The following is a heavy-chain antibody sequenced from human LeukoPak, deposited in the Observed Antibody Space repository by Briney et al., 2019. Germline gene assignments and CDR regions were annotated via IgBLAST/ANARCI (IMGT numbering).Heavy chain of an antibody. V-gene: IGHV4-59*01. Sequence: SETLSLTCTVSGGSISSYYWSWIRQPPGKGLEWIGYIYYSGITNYNPSLKSRVTISVDTSKNQFSLKLSSVTAADTAVYYCARDLDGSGFDYWGQGTLVTVSS. CDR2: IYYSGIT. J-gene: IGHJ4*02. CDR1: GGSISSYY. D-gene: IGHD3-10*01. CDR3: ARDLDGSGFDY.